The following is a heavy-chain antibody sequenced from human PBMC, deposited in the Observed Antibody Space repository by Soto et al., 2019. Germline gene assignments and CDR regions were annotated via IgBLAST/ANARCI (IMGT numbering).Heavy chain of an antibody. V-gene: IGHV1-3*01. CDR3: ARSGGPDSSGYYDY. CDR2: INAGNGNT. J-gene: IGHJ4*02. CDR1: GYTFTSYA. Sequence: ASVEVSCKDSGYTFTSYAMHWVRQAPGQRLEWMGWINAGNGNTKYSQKFQGRVTITRDTSASTAYMELSSLRSEDTAVYYCARSGGPDSSGYYDYWGQGTLVTVSS. D-gene: IGHD3-22*01.